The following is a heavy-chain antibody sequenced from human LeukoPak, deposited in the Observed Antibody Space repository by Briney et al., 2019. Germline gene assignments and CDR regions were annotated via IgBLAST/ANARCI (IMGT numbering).Heavy chain of an antibody. CDR3: ARVSYGSGSPDY. Sequence: GGSLRLSCAASGFTFSSYSMNWVRQAPGKGLEWVSSISSSSSYICYADSVKGRFTISRDNAKNSLYLQMNSLRAEDTAVYYCARVSYGSGSPDYWGQGTLVTVSS. CDR1: GFTFSSYS. V-gene: IGHV3-21*01. D-gene: IGHD3-10*01. CDR2: ISSSSSYI. J-gene: IGHJ4*02.